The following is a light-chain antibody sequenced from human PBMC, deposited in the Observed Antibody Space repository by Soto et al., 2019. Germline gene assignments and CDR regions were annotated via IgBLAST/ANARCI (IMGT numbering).Light chain of an antibody. CDR2: GAS. Sequence: DIPMTQSPSSLSASVGDRVTITCRAGLTIGHSLSWFQQKAGKPPTLLIYGASALQRGVPARFSGSGSGTEFTLTINTMQREDFATYYCQQTYNLPRTFGQGTKV. CDR1: LTIGHS. J-gene: IGKJ1*01. V-gene: IGKV1-39*01. CDR3: QQTYNLPRT.